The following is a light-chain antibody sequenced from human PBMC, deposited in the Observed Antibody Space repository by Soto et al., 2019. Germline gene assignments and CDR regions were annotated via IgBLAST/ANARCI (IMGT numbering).Light chain of an antibody. Sequence: EIVLTQSPGTLSLSPGERATISCRASQGVSSSYLAWYQKKLGQAPRLIIFKTSSRSTGIPDRFSGSGSGADFTLTISRLEPEDFAVYYCQQYGNSLYSFGQGTKLEI. CDR2: KTS. CDR3: QQYGNSLYS. V-gene: IGKV3-20*01. J-gene: IGKJ2*03. CDR1: QGVSSSY.